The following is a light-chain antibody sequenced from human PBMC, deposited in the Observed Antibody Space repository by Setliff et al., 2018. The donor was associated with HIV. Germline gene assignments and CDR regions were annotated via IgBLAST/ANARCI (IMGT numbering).Light chain of an antibody. CDR1: NIGSKT. CDR2: DNS. CDR3: QVWDTNSDNPV. Sequence: SYELTQPPSVSVAPGKTARTTCGGDNIGSKTVYWYQQKPGQAPVLVVYDNSERPSGIPERFSGSNSGNAATLTVSRVEAGDEADFYCQVWDTNSDNPVFGGGTKVTVL. V-gene: IGLV3-21*03. J-gene: IGLJ2*01.